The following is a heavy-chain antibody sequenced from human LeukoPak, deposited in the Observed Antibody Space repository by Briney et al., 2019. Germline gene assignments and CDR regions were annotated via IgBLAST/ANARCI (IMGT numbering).Heavy chain of an antibody. CDR3: ARDLIVGATLAGGHDAFDI. D-gene: IGHD1-26*01. J-gene: IGHJ3*02. CDR2: IIPNSGGT. Sequence: ASVKVSCKASGYTFTSYDINWVRQATGQGLEWMGWIIPNSGGTNYAQNLQGRVTMTTDTSTRTAYMDLRSLRSDDTAVYYCARDLIVGATLAGGHDAFDIWGQGTMVTVSS. V-gene: IGHV1-18*01. CDR1: GYTFTSYD.